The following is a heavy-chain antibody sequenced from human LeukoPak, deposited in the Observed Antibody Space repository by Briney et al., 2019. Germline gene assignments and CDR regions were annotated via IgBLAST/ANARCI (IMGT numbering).Heavy chain of an antibody. CDR1: GFTFSSYS. J-gene: IGHJ4*02. CDR3: AKDQGYSSSWYSFDY. Sequence: GGSLRLSCAASGFTFSSYSMNWVRQAPGKGLEWVSLISWDGGSTYYADSVKGRFTISRDNSKNSLYLQMNSLRAEDTALYYCAKDQGYSSSWYSFDYWGQGTLVTVSS. V-gene: IGHV3-43D*03. D-gene: IGHD6-13*01. CDR2: ISWDGGST.